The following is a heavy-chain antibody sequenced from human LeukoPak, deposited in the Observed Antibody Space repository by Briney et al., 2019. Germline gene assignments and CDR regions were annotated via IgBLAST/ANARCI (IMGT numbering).Heavy chain of an antibody. CDR1: GYTFTSYG. CDR2: ISAYNGNT. D-gene: IGHD5-18*01. J-gene: IGHJ4*02. CDR3: ARQSSPHVDTAMVWVTY. Sequence: ASVTVSCKSSGYTFTSYGISWVRQAPGQGLEWMGWISAYNGNTNYAQKLQGRVTMTTDTSTSTAYMELRSLRSDDTAVYYCARQSSPHVDTAMVWVTYWGQGTLVTVSS. V-gene: IGHV1-18*01.